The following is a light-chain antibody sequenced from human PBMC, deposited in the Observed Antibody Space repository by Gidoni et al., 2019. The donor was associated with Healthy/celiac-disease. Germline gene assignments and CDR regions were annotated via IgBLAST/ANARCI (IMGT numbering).Light chain of an antibody. CDR2: AAS. J-gene: IGKJ2*01. CDR3: QQSYSTPYT. CDR1: QSISSY. Sequence: VTITCRASQSISSYLNWYQQKPGKAPKLLIYAASSLQSGVPSRFSGSGSGTDFTLTISSLQPEDFSTYYCQQSYSTPYTFGQGTKLEIK. V-gene: IGKV1-39*01.